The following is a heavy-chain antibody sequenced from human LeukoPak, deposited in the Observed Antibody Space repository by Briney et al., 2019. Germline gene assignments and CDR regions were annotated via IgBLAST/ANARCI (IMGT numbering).Heavy chain of an antibody. CDR1: GFTFSNYT. CDR3: ARDKGYCSGGSCYAFDI. CDR2: ISTSSSYI. V-gene: IGHV3-21*01. D-gene: IGHD2-15*01. Sequence: GRSLRLSCAASGFTFSNYTMNWVRQAPGKGLEWVSSISTSSSYIYYADSVKGRFTIPRDNAKNSLYLQMNSLRAEDTAVYYCARDKGYCSGGSCYAFDIWGQGTMVTVSS. J-gene: IGHJ3*02.